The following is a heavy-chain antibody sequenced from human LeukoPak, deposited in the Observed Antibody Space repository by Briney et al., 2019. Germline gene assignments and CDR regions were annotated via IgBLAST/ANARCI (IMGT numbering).Heavy chain of an antibody. CDR1: GFSFSGYA. CDR3: AEGSRGYTNYYFDY. D-gene: IGHD2-2*02. J-gene: IGHJ4*02. CDR2: ISGSGAST. V-gene: IGHV3-23*01. Sequence: GGSLRLSCASSGFSFSGYAMIWVRQAPGKGLELVSTISGSGASTFYADSVRGRFITSKDIPSNTVYLQMNSLRAEDTAVYYCAEGSRGYTNYYFDYWGQRTLVTVSS.